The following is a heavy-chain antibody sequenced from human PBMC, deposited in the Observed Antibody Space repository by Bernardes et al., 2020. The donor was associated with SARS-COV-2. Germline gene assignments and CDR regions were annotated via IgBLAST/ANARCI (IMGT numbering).Heavy chain of an antibody. Sequence: SETLSLTCTVSGGSVSSGSYYWSWIRQLPGKGLEWIGYIYHSGSTSYNPSLQSRLTISLDTSKNQFSLKLSSVTAADAAVYYCATLVRGVLAPSSFYSGLDVWGQGTAVTVSS. CDR2: IYHSGST. CDR3: ATLVRGVLAPSSFYSGLDV. J-gene: IGHJ6*02. CDR1: GGSVSSGSYY. D-gene: IGHD3-10*01. V-gene: IGHV4-31*03.